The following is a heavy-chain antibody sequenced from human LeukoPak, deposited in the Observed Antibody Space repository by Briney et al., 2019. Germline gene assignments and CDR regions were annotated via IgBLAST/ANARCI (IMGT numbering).Heavy chain of an antibody. D-gene: IGHD2-2*01. CDR3: ARGGAGYCSSTSCLKDYYYYYMDV. J-gene: IGHJ6*03. CDR1: GFTFRSYS. V-gene: IGHV3-21*01. Sequence: GGSLRLSCAASGFTFRSYSMNWVRQAPGKGLEWVSSISSSSSYIYYADSVKGRFTISRENAKNSLYLQMNSLRAEDTAVYYCARGGAGYCSSTSCLKDYYYYYMDVWGKGTTVTVSS. CDR2: ISSSSSYI.